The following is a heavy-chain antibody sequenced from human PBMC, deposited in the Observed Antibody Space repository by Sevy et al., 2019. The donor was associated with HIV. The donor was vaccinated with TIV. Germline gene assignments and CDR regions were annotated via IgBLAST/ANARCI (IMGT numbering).Heavy chain of an antibody. D-gene: IGHD2-2*01. CDR1: GFTFGDYA. CDR3: TREEGMDCSSTSCSDAFDI. V-gene: IGHV3-49*03. J-gene: IGHJ3*02. Sequence: GGSLRLSCTASGFTFGDYAMSWFRQAPGKGLEWVGFIRSKAYGGTTEYAASVKGRFTISRDDSKRIAYLKMNSLKTEDTAVYYCTREEGMDCSSTSCSDAFDIWGQGTMVTVSS. CDR2: IRSKAYGGTT.